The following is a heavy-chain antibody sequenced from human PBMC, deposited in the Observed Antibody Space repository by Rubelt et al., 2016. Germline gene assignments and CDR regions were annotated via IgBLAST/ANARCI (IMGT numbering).Heavy chain of an antibody. CDR1: GFSLSNARMG. CDR2: IFSNDDK. Sequence: QITLKESGPTLVKPTQTLTLTCTVSGFSLSNARMGVSWIRQPPGKALEWLAHIFSNDDKSYSTSLKSSLTIAKDTAKSQVVLTMTNMDPVDTATYYCERQQGVDGYYGMDVWGQGTTVTVSS. CDR3: ERQQGVDGYYGMDV. D-gene: IGHD2-8*01. V-gene: IGHV2-26*01. J-gene: IGHJ6*02.